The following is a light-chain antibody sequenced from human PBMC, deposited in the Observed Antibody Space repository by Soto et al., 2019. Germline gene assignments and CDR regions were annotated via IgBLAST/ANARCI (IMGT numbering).Light chain of an antibody. CDR3: T. V-gene: IGKV1-27*01. Sequence: DIQMTQSPSSLSASVGDRVTITCRASQGISNYLAWYQQKPGKVPKLLIYAASTLQSGVPSRFSGSGSGTDFTLTISSLQPEDVDSAPYTFGQGTKLEIK. CDR1: QGISNY. J-gene: IGKJ2*01. CDR2: AAS.